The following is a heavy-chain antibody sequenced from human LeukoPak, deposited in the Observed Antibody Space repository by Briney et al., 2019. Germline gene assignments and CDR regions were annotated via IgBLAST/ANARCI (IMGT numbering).Heavy chain of an antibody. Sequence: ASVKVSCKVSGYTLTELSMHWVRQAPGKGLEWMGGFDPEDGETIYAQKFQGRVTMTEDTSTDTAYMELSSLRSEDTAVYYCARDPLHYVAAAGRDHDAFDIWGQGTMVTVSS. CDR1: GYTLTELS. CDR2: FDPEDGET. CDR3: ARDPLHYVAAAGRDHDAFDI. D-gene: IGHD6-13*01. V-gene: IGHV1-24*01. J-gene: IGHJ3*02.